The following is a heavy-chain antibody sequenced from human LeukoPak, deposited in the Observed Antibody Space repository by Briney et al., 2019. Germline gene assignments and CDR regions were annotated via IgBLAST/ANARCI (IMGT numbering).Heavy chain of an antibody. CDR2: IKQDGSEK. CDR3: ASEMGIAVAGNLDY. V-gene: IGHV3-7*01. Sequence: GGSLRLSCAASGFTFSSYWMSWVRQAPGKGLEWVANIKQDGSEKYYVDSVKGRFTISRDNAKNSLYLQMNSLRAEDTAVYYCASEMGIAVAGNLDYWGQGTLVTVSS. J-gene: IGHJ4*02. CDR1: GFTFSSYW. D-gene: IGHD6-19*01.